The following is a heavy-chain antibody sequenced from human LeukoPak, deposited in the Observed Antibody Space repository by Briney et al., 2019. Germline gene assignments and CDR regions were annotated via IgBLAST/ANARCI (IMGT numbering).Heavy chain of an antibody. Sequence: ASVKVSCKASGYTFTGYYMHWVRQAPGQGLEWMGWINPNSGGTNYAQKFQGRVTMTRDTSISTAYVELSRLRSDDTAVYYCAKPYSSGWYGYYFDYWGQGTLVTVSS. CDR1: GYTFTGYY. D-gene: IGHD6-19*01. V-gene: IGHV1-2*02. CDR3: AKPYSSGWYGYYFDY. J-gene: IGHJ4*02. CDR2: INPNSGGT.